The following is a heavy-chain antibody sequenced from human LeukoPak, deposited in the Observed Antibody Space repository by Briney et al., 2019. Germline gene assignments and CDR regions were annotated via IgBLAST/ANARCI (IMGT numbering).Heavy chain of an antibody. V-gene: IGHV4-34*01. D-gene: IGHD3-10*01. J-gene: IGHJ3*02. CDR3: AREYYYGSGSAASGAFDI. Sequence: SETLSLTCGVYDGSFSTYNWTWIRQPPGQGLEWIGQINHISTTKYNPSLESRVTLSVDTSKNQFSLRLTSVTAADTAVYYCAREYYYGSGSAASGAFDIWGQGTMVTVSS. CDR2: INHISTT. CDR1: DGSFSTYN.